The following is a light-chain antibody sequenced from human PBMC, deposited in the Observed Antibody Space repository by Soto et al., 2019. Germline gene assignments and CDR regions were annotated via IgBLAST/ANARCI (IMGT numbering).Light chain of an antibody. CDR3: QKYNSYSLT. Sequence: DIQMTQSPSTLSASVGDRVTITCRASQSISNWLAWYQQKPGKAPKLLIYKASSLESGVPSRFCGSGSGTEFNLPISSLQADAFAKYYCQKYNSYSLTFGQGTKVEIK. V-gene: IGKV1-5*03. CDR2: KAS. CDR1: QSISNW. J-gene: IGKJ1*01.